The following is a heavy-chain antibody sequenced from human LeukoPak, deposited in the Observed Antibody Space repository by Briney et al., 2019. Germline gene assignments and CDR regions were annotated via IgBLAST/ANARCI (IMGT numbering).Heavy chain of an antibody. CDR3: AKNGDRGAYCSGGTCYPYYYYYMDV. Sequence: PGGSLRLSCAASGFTFSSSAMSWVRQAPGRGLEWVSAISTTGGTTYYADSVRGRFTISRDNSRNTLYLQMNSLRAEDTAIYYCAKNGDRGAYCSGGTCYPYYYYYMDVWGKGTTVTISS. D-gene: IGHD2-15*01. CDR2: ISTTGGTT. CDR1: GFTFSSSA. V-gene: IGHV3-23*01. J-gene: IGHJ6*03.